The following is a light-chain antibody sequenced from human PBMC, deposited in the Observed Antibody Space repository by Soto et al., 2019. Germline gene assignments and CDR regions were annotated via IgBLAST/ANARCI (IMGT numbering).Light chain of an antibody. CDR2: GAS. J-gene: IGKJ1*01. V-gene: IGKV3-15*01. CDR1: QDFSSN. Sequence: EIVMTQSPATLSVSPGERATLSCRASQDFSSNLAWYQQKPGQSPRLLIYGASTRATGIPARFSGSGSGTEFTLTISSLQSEDFPVYYCQQHNNWPSWTFGQGTKVELK. CDR3: QQHNNWPSWT.